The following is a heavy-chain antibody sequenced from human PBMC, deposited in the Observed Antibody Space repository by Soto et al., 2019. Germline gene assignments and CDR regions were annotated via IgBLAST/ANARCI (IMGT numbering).Heavy chain of an antibody. J-gene: IGHJ4*02. Sequence: PSETLSLTCTVSGGSISSYYWSWIRQPPGKGLEWIGYIYSSGSTNYNPSLQSRVTISIDTSKNQFSLKLSSVTAADTAVYYCARQDDYYDSRFDYWGQGTLVTVSS. CDR2: IYSSGST. CDR1: GGSISSYY. CDR3: ARQDDYYDSRFDY. V-gene: IGHV4-59*08. D-gene: IGHD3-22*01.